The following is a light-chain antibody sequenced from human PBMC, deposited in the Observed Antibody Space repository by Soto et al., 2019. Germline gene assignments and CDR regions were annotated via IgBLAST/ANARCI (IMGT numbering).Light chain of an antibody. V-gene: IGKV3-15*01. CDR2: GSS. J-gene: IGKJ5*01. CDR1: ESVRSK. Sequence: EIVMTQSPATLSVSPGEGVTLSCGASESVRSKVAWYQQKPGQAPRLLIYGSSTRATGIPDRFRGSGSGTEYTLTISSLQSEDFAVYYCQQYNSWPPITFGQGTRLE. CDR3: QQYNSWPPIT.